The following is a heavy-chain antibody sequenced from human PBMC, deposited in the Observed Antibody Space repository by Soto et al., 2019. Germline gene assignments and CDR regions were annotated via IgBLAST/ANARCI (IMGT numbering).Heavy chain of an antibody. V-gene: IGHV1-18*01. CDR3: ARDLGDYYDSSGPNPGVNY. CDR2: ISAYNGNT. Sequence: ASVKVSCKVSGYTFTSYGISWVRQAPGQGLEWMGWISAYNGNTNYAQKLQGRVTMTTDTSTSTAYMELRSLRSDDTAVYYCARDLGDYYDSSGPNPGVNYWGQGTLVTVSS. D-gene: IGHD3-22*01. J-gene: IGHJ4*02. CDR1: GYTFTSYG.